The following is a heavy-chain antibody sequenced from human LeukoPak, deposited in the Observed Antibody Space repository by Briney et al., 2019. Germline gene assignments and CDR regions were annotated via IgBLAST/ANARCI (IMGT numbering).Heavy chain of an antibody. CDR1: GGSISSYY. Sequence: SETLSLTCTVSGGSISSYYWSWIRQPPGKGLEWIGYYSGSTNYNPSLKSRVTISVQTSKNQISLKLSSVTAADTAVYYCARRYCTGGSCPWAFDIWGQGTMVTVSS. D-gene: IGHD2-15*01. CDR2: YSGST. J-gene: IGHJ3*02. V-gene: IGHV4-59*01. CDR3: ARRYCTGGSCPWAFDI.